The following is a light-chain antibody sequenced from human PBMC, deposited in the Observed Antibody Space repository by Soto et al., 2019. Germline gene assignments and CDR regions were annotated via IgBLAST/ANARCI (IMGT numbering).Light chain of an antibody. V-gene: IGKV3-20*01. CDR1: QSVNSNH. CDR2: GTS. CDR3: QQYGNSPIT. J-gene: IGKJ5*01. Sequence: EIVLTQSPGTLSLSPGERATLSCRASQSVNSNHLAWYQQKPGQAPRLLIYGTSSRATGIPDRFSGSGSGTDFTLTISRLEPEDFAVYYCQQYGNSPITFGQGTRLEI.